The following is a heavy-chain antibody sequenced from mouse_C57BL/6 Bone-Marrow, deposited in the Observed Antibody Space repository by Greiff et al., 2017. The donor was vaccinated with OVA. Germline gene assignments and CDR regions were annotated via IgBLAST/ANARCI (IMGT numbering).Heavy chain of an antibody. V-gene: IGHV5-15*04. CDR1: GFTFSDYG. CDR3: ARDGYYPYAVDY. Sequence: EVKLVESGGGLVQPGGSLKLSCAASGFTFSDYGMAWVRQAPRKGPEWVAFISTLDYSIYYADTVKGRFTISRENAKNTLYLEMSSLRSEDTTMYYCARDGYYPYAVDYWSQGASVTVAT. J-gene: IGHJ4*01. CDR2: ISTLDYSI. D-gene: IGHD2-3*01.